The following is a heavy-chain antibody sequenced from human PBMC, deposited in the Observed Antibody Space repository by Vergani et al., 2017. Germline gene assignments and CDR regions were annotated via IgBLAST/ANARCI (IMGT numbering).Heavy chain of an antibody. CDR1: GYSISSGYY. V-gene: IGHV4-38-2*01. CDR3: ARHGNTKGPAALPRFDY. Sequence: QVQLHESGPGLVKPSETLSLTCAVSGYSISSGYYWGWIRQPPGKGLEWIGSIYHSGSTYYNPSLKSRVTISVDTSKNQFSLKLSSVTAADTAVYYCARHGNTKGPAALPRFDYWGQGTLVTVSS. D-gene: IGHD2-2*01. J-gene: IGHJ4*02. CDR2: IYHSGST.